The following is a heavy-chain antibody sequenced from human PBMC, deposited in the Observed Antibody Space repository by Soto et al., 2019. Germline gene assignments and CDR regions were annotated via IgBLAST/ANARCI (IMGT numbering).Heavy chain of an antibody. J-gene: IGHJ6*02. CDR2: ISSSSRYI. V-gene: IGHV3-21*01. Sequence: GGSLRLSCAASGFTFSSYSMNWVRQAPGMGLEWVSSISSSSRYIYYADSVRGRFTISRDNAKNSLYLQINSLRAEDTAVYYCARDRLVAATSAPPYCYYGMDVWGQGTTVTVSS. D-gene: IGHD2-15*01. CDR3: ARDRLVAATSAPPYCYYGMDV. CDR1: GFTFSSYS.